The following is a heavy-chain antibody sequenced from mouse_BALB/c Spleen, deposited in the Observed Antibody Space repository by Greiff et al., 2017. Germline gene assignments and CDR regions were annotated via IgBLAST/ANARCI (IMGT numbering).Heavy chain of an antibody. D-gene: IGHD4-1*01. J-gene: IGHJ4*01. CDR1: GFTFSSYG. V-gene: IGHV5-6*01. CDR3: ARHGDWEAMDD. CDR2: ISSGGSYT. Sequence: EVQLVESGGDLVKPGGSLKLSCAASGFTFSSYGMSWVRQTPDKRLEWVATISSGGSYTYYPDSVKGRFTISRDNAKNTLYLQMSSLKSEDTAMYYCARHGDWEAMDDWGQGTSVTVSS.